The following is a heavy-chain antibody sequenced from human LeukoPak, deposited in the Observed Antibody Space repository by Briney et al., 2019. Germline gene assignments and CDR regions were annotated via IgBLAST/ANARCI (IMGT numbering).Heavy chain of an antibody. Sequence: ASVKVSCKASGYTFTGYYMRWVRQAPGQGLEWMGWINPSSGGTNYAQKFQGRVTMTRDTSISTAYMELSRLRSDDTAVYYCARGTTNHYYDSSGYYLSWGQGTLVTVSS. CDR2: INPSSGGT. V-gene: IGHV1-2*02. CDR3: ARGTTNHYYDSSGYYLS. CDR1: GYTFTGYY. D-gene: IGHD3-22*01. J-gene: IGHJ5*02.